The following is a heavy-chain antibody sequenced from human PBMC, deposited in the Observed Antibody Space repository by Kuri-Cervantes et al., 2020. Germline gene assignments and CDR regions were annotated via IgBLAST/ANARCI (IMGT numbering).Heavy chain of an antibody. J-gene: IGHJ5*01. Sequence: ASVKVSCKASGYTFTSYGISWVRQAPGQGLEWMGWISAYNGNTNYAQKLQGRVTMTTDTSTSTAYMELRSLRSDDTAVYYCARPYYDSSGYYVFDSWGQGTLVTVSS. V-gene: IGHV1-18*01. CDR2: ISAYNGNT. CDR1: GYTFTSYG. D-gene: IGHD3-22*01. CDR3: ARPYYDSSGYYVFDS.